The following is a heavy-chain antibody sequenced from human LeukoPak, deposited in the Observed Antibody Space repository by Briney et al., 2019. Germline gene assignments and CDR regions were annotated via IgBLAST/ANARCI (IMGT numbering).Heavy chain of an antibody. CDR1: GYSITSDYF. Sequence: SETLSLTCTVSGYSITSDYFWGWIRQPPGKALQWIASVSHSGTTYYNPSLKSRVTISVDTAKNQFSLKLSSVTAADTAVYYCARAMTPHWFDPWGQGTLVTVSS. V-gene: IGHV4-38-2*02. J-gene: IGHJ5*02. CDR2: VSHSGTT. CDR3: ARAMTPHWFDP.